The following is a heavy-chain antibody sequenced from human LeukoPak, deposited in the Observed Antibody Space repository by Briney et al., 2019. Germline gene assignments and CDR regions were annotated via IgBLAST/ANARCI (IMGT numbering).Heavy chain of an antibody. J-gene: IGHJ3*02. Sequence: PSETLSLTCTVSGGSISSYYWSWIRQPPGKGLEWIGRIYTSGSTNYNPSLKSRVTMSVDTSKNQFSLKLSSVTAADTAVYYCARSHYDFWSGYYPHDAFDIWGQGTMVTVSS. CDR3: ARSHYDFWSGYYPHDAFDI. V-gene: IGHV4-4*07. CDR2: IYTSGST. D-gene: IGHD3-3*01. CDR1: GGSISSYY.